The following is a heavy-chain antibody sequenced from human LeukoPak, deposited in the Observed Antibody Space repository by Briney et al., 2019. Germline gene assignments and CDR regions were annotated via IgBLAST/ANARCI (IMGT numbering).Heavy chain of an antibody. CDR1: GGTISRNA. Sequence: SVKVSCKASGGTISRNAINWVRQAPGQGLEWMGGIIPMFDTPNYAQKFQGRVTITADESTTTAYMELSRLTSNDTAVYYCARRDTSGWNNWFDPWGQGTLVTDSS. D-gene: IGHD6-19*01. CDR3: ARRDTSGWNNWFDP. CDR2: IIPMFDTP. V-gene: IGHV1-69*13. J-gene: IGHJ5*02.